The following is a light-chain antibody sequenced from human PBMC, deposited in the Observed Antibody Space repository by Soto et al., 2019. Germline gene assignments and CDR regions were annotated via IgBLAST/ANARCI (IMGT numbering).Light chain of an antibody. Sequence: DIQMTQSPSTLSASVGDRVTITRRASQSIDTWLAWYQQKPGEVPKVLIYKVSNLQRGVPSRFSRSGSGTEFTLTISRLEPEDFAVYFCQQYSDLPMTFGQGTRLEIK. CDR3: QQYSDLPMT. CDR1: QSIDTW. V-gene: IGKV1-5*03. J-gene: IGKJ5*01. CDR2: KVS.